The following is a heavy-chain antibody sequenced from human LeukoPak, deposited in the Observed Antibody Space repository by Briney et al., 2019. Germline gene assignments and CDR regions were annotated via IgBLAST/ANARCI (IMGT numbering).Heavy chain of an antibody. J-gene: IGHJ3*01. V-gene: IGHV3-23*01. Sequence: RGSLRLSCAASGFTFSSCAMSWVRQVPGKGLEWVSTHREQGGSTYYADSVKGRFTYSKDNSKSTLFLQMNSLRAEDTAVYYCAKHRYSTVTSFYLDSFDVWGQGTVVT. CDR3: AKHRYSTVTSFYLDSFDV. D-gene: IGHD4-17*01. CDR2: HREQGGST. CDR1: GFTFSSCA.